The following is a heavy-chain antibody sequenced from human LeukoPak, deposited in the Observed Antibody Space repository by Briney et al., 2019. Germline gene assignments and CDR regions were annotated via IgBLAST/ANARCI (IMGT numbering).Heavy chain of an antibody. Sequence: SETLSLTCTVSGGSISSYYWSWIRQHPGKGLEWIGYIYYSGSTYYNPSLKSRVTISVDTSKNQFSLKLSSVTAADTAVYYCARALSDWNYRAFDIWGQGTMVTVSS. CDR1: GGSISSYY. J-gene: IGHJ3*02. CDR3: ARALSDWNYRAFDI. D-gene: IGHD1-7*01. V-gene: IGHV4-59*06. CDR2: IYYSGST.